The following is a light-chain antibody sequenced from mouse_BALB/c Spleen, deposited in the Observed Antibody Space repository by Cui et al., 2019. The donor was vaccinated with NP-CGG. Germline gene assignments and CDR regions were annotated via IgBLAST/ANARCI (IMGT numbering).Light chain of an antibody. CDR1: TGTVTTSNY. CDR2: GTN. V-gene: IGLV1*01. J-gene: IGLJ1*01. CDR3: ALWYSNHWV. Sequence: QAVVTQESAVTTSPGETVTLTCRSSTGTVTTSNYANWVQEKPDHLFTGLIGGTNNRPPGVPARFSGSLIGDKGALTITGAQTEDEAIYFCALWYSNHWVFGGGTKLTVL.